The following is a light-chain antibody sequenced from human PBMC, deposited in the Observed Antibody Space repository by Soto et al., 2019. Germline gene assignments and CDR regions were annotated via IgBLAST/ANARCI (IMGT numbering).Light chain of an antibody. CDR1: SGHSSYI. Sequence: QSVLTQSSSASASLGSSVKLTCTLSSGHSSYIIAWHQQQPGKAPRYLMKLEGSGSYNKGSGVPDRFSGSSSGADRYLTISNLQSEDEADYYCETWDSTAVVVGGGTKLTVL. J-gene: IGLJ2*01. CDR3: ETWDSTAVV. CDR2: LEGSGSY. V-gene: IGLV4-60*03.